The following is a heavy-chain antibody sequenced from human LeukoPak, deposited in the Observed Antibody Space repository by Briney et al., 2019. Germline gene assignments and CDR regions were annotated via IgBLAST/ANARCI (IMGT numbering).Heavy chain of an antibody. V-gene: IGHV4-4*07. CDR1: GGSLGNYY. D-gene: IGHD6-19*01. CDR2: IYPTGHT. CDR3: ARITDPDYRSGWSGADY. Sequence: SETLSLTCTVSGGSLGNYYWSWIRQPAGKGLEWIGRIYPTGHTHYNPSLKSRVTMPVDTSKNQFSLKMTSVTAADTAVYYCARITDPDYRSGWSGADYWGRGTQVTVSA. J-gene: IGHJ4*02.